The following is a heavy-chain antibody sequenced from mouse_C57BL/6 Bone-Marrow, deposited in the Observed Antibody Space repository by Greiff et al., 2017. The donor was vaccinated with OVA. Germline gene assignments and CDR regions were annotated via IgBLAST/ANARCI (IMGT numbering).Heavy chain of an antibody. Sequence: EVKLQESGPVLVKPGASVKMSCKASGYTFTDYYMNWVKQSHGKSLEWIGVINPYNGGTSYNQKFKGKATLTVDKSSSTAYMELNSLTSEDSAVYYCARSGQLPYYYAMDYWGQGTSVTVSS. CDR2: INPYNGGT. V-gene: IGHV1-19*01. CDR1: GYTFTDYY. J-gene: IGHJ4*01. CDR3: ARSGQLPYYYAMDY. D-gene: IGHD3-3*01.